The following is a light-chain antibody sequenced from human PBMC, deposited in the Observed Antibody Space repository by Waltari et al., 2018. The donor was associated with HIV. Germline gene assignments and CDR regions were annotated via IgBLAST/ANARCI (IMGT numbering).Light chain of an antibody. CDR2: DNT. CDR3: QSFDSSLSGYV. J-gene: IGLJ1*01. V-gene: IGLV1-40*01. Sequence: QSVLTQPPSVSGAPGPRVTISCTGSSSNIRAGFDVHWYQQLPGTAPKLLIYDNTNRPSGVPDRFSGSRSGSSASLAITGLQAEDEADYYCQSFDSSLSGYVFGTGTKVTVL. CDR1: SSNIRAGFD.